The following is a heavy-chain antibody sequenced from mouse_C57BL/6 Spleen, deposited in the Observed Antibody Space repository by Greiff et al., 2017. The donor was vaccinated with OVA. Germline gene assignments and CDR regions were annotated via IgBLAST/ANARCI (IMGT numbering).Heavy chain of an antibody. J-gene: IGHJ3*01. CDR1: GYTFTSYG. CDR2: IYPRSGNT. CDR3: ARQGDDYDVFFFAY. D-gene: IGHD2-4*01. V-gene: IGHV1-81*01. Sequence: VQGVESGAELARPGASVKLSCKASGYTFTSYGISWVKQRTGQGLEWIGEIYPRSGNTYYNEKFKGKATLTADKSSSTAYMELRSLTSEDSAVYFCARQGDDYDVFFFAYWGQGTLVTVSA.